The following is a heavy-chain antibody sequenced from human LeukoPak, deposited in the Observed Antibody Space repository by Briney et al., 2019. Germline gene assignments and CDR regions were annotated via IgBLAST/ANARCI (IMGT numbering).Heavy chain of an antibody. J-gene: IGHJ5*02. Sequence: GGSLRLSCAASGFTFSSYWMSWVRQAPGKRLEWVANIKQDGSEKYYVDSVKGRFTISRDNAKNSLYLQMNSLRAEDTAVYYCARDSYGYGYDNWFDPWGQGTLVTVSS. V-gene: IGHV3-7*01. D-gene: IGHD5-18*01. CDR1: GFTFSSYW. CDR2: IKQDGSEK. CDR3: ARDSYGYGYDNWFDP.